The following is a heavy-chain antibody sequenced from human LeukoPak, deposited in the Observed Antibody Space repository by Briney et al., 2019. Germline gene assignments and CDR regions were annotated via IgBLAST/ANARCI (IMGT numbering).Heavy chain of an antibody. J-gene: IGHJ4*02. CDR2: IYHSGST. CDR1: GYSISSGYY. V-gene: IGHV4-38-2*02. Sequence: PSETLSLTCTVSGYSISSGYYWGWIRQPPAKGLEWIGCIYHSGSTYYSPSLKSRVTISLDTSKNQLSLKLSSVTAADTAVYYCARHVGASGTQLDYWGQGTLVTVSS. CDR3: ARHVGASGTQLDY. D-gene: IGHD3-10*01.